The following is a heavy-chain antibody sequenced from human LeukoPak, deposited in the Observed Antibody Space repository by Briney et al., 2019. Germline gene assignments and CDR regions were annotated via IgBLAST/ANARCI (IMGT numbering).Heavy chain of an antibody. CDR2: IYYSGIT. V-gene: IGHV4-39*07. Sequence: PSETLSLTCNVSGGSISSSSYYWGWIRQPPGKGLEWIGSIYYSGITYYNPSLKSRVIISVDTSKNQFSLKLSSVTAADTAVYYCATPGYRSSWYPEPFDYWGQGTLVTVSS. J-gene: IGHJ4*02. D-gene: IGHD6-13*01. CDR1: GGSISSSSYY. CDR3: ATPGYRSSWYPEPFDY.